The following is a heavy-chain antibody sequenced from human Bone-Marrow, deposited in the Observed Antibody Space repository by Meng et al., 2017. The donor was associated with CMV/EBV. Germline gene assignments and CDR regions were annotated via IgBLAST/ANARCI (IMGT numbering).Heavy chain of an antibody. Sequence: ASVKVSCKASGYTFTNYDINWVRQAPGQGLEWMGIINPSGGSTSYAQKFQGRVTMTRDTSTSTVYMELSSLRSEDTAVYYCARVPILYYYYGMDVWGQGTTVTVSS. V-gene: IGHV1-46*01. CDR2: INPSGGST. CDR3: ARVPILYYYYGMDV. CDR1: GYTFTNYD. J-gene: IGHJ6*02. D-gene: IGHD3-9*01.